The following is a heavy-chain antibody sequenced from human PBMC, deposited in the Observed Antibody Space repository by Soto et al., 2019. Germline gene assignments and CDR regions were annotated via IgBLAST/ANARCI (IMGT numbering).Heavy chain of an antibody. CDR2: IWCDGSNK. J-gene: IGHJ1*01. D-gene: IGHD3-22*01. CDR1: GFTFSSYG. Sequence: GGSLRLSCAASGFTFSSYGMHWVRQAPGKGLEWVAVIWCDGSNKYNADSVKGRFTISRDNSKNTLYLRMNSLRAEDTAVYYCARTLYDSSGYHHFQHWGQGTLVTVSS. V-gene: IGHV3-33*01. CDR3: ARTLYDSSGYHHFQH.